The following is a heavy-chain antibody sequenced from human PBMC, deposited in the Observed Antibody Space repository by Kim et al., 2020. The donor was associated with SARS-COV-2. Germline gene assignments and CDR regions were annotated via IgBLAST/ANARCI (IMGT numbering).Heavy chain of an antibody. J-gene: IGHJ4*02. CDR3: ARKGSSGWYSHFDY. D-gene: IGHD6-19*01. CDR1: GGSFSGYY. Sequence: SETLSLTCAVYGGSFSGYYWSWISQPPGKLLEGIGEINHSGSTNYNPSLKSRVTISVDTSKNQFSLKLSSVTAADTAVYYCARKGSSGWYSHFDYWGQGTLVTVSS. V-gene: IGHV4-34*01. CDR2: INHSGST.